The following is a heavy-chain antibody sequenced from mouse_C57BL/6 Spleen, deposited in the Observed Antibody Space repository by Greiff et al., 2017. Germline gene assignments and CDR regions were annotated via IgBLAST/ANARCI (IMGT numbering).Heavy chain of an antibody. CDR3: AKKGPYYYGFAY. D-gene: IGHD1-1*01. CDR1: GFSLTNYG. J-gene: IGHJ3*01. Sequence: QVQLKESGPGLMQPSQSLSINCTVSGFSLTNYGVHWVRPSPGKGLEWLGVIWRGGSTDYNAAFMSRLSITKDNSKSQVFFKMNSLQADDTAIYYCAKKGPYYYGFAYWGQGTLVTVSA. CDR2: IWRGGST. V-gene: IGHV2-5*01.